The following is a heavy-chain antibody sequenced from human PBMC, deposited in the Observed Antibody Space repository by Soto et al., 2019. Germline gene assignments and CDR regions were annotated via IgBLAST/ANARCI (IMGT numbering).Heavy chain of an antibody. Sequence: QVPLVQSGAEVKKPGASVKVSCKASGYTFTSYGISWVRQAPGQGLEWMGWISAYNGNTNYAQKLQGRVTMTTDTSTSTAYMELRSLRSDDTAVYYCARDSIVVVPAATNWFDPWGQGTLVTVSS. CDR1: GYTFTSYG. D-gene: IGHD2-2*01. CDR3: ARDSIVVVPAATNWFDP. V-gene: IGHV1-18*01. CDR2: ISAYNGNT. J-gene: IGHJ5*02.